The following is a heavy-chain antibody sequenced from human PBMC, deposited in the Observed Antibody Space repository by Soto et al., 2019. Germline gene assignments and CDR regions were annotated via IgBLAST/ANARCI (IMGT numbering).Heavy chain of an antibody. V-gene: IGHV5-10-1*01. D-gene: IGHD3-22*01. J-gene: IGHJ6*02. CDR1: GYSFTNYW. CDR3: ARQSRYYYDSSGGMDV. CDR2: IDPSDSYT. Sequence: GESLKISCKGSGYSFTNYWISWVRQMPGKGLEWMGRIDPSDSYTNYSPSFQGHVTISADKSISTAYLQWSSLKASDTAMYYRARQSRYYYDSSGGMDVWGQGTTVTVSS.